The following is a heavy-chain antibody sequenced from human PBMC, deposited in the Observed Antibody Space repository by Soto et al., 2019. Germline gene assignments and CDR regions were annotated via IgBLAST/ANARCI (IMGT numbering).Heavy chain of an antibody. V-gene: IGHV1-3*01. D-gene: IGHD2-2*01. CDR2: INAGNGNT. Sequence: ASVKVSCKASGYTFTSYAMHWVRQAPGQRLEWMGWINAGNGNTKYSQKFQGRVNITRDTSASTAYMELSSLRSEDTAVNYCARVSLGYCSSTSCYSPNWFDPWGQGTLVTVSS. J-gene: IGHJ5*02. CDR3: ARVSLGYCSSTSCYSPNWFDP. CDR1: GYTFTSYA.